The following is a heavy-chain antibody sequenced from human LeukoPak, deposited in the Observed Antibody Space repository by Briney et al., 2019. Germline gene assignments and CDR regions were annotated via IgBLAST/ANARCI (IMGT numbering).Heavy chain of an antibody. V-gene: IGHV3-21*01. CDR2: ISSGSGYI. Sequence: TGGSLRLSCAASGFTFSSYSMNWVRQAPGKGLEWVSSISSGSGYIYYADSMRGRFTISRDNAKNSLYLQMNSLGAEDTAVYYCARDIAGISDYWGQGTLVTVSS. D-gene: IGHD6-13*01. CDR1: GFTFSSYS. CDR3: ARDIAGISDY. J-gene: IGHJ4*02.